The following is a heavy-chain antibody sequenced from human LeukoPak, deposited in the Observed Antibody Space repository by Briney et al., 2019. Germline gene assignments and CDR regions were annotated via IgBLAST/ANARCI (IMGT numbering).Heavy chain of an antibody. J-gene: IGHJ4*02. D-gene: IGHD4/OR15-4a*01. Sequence: PSETLSLTCSVSGGSISSFYWTWIRQPPGKGLEWIGYVFYSGTTNYNPSLKSRVTMSVDTSKSQFSLNLSSVTAADTAVYYCASHSYSANYYRSHWGQGTLVTVSS. V-gene: IGHV4-59*01. CDR1: GGSISSFY. CDR2: VFYSGTT. CDR3: ASHSYSANYYRSH.